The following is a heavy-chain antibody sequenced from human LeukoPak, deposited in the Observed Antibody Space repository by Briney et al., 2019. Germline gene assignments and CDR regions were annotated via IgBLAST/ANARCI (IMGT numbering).Heavy chain of an antibody. Sequence: GGSLRLSCAASGFPFSSYGMKWVRQAPGKGLGWVAFIRYDGSNKYYADSVKGRFTISRDNYKNTLYLQMNSLRAEDTAVYYCEACHDASDIWGQGTMVTVSS. CDR2: IRYDGSNK. J-gene: IGHJ3*02. CDR1: GFPFSSYG. CDR3: EACHDASDI. V-gene: IGHV3-30*02.